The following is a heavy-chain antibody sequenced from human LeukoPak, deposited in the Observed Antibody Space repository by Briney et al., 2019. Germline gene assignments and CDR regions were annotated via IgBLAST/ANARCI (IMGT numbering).Heavy chain of an antibody. D-gene: IGHD3-10*01. CDR3: ARGRRFGGNFLGYYFDY. J-gene: IGHJ4*02. CDR2: ISYDGRNK. CDR1: GFTFSNYA. V-gene: IGHV3-30*04. Sequence: PGRSLRLSCAASGFTFSNYAMHWVRQAPGKGLEWVAVISYDGRNKHYADSVKGRFTISRDNSKNTLYLQMNTLRAEDTAVYYCARGRRFGGNFLGYYFDYWGQGTLVTVSS.